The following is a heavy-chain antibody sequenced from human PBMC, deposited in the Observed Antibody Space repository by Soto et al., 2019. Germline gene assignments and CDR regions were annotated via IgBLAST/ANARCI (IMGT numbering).Heavy chain of an antibody. CDR2: IYYSGST. CDR3: AREMYYDSSGYYYFDY. V-gene: IGHV4-31*03. D-gene: IGHD3-22*01. J-gene: IGHJ4*02. Sequence: KSSETLSLTCTVSGGSISSGGYYWSWIRQHPGKGLEWIGYIYYSGSTYYNPSLKSRVTISVDTSKNQFSLKLSSVTAADTAVYYCAREMYYDSSGYYYFDYWGQGTLVTVSS. CDR1: GGSISSGGYY.